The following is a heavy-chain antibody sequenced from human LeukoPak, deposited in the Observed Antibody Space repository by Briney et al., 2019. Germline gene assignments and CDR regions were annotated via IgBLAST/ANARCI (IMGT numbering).Heavy chain of an antibody. CDR1: GFTFSNAW. J-gene: IGHJ4*02. CDR2: IKSKTDGGTT. Sequence: GGSLRLSCAASGFTFSNAWMSWVRQAPGKGLEWVGRIKSKTDGGTTDYAAPVKGRFTISRDDSKNTLYLQMNSLKTEDTAVYYCTTDIGEYISMLDYWGQGTLVTVSS. V-gene: IGHV3-15*01. CDR3: TTDIGEYISMLDY. D-gene: IGHD4-17*01.